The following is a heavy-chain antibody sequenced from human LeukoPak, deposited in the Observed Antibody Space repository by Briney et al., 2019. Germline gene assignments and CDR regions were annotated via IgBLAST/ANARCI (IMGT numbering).Heavy chain of an antibody. D-gene: IGHD6-19*01. CDR3: ARGRWQWLPRGKGYFDY. CDR2: ISYDGSNK. J-gene: IGHJ4*02. V-gene: IGHV3-30*03. CDR1: GFTFSSYG. Sequence: GGSLRLSCAASGFTFSSYGMHWVRQAPGKGLEWVAVISYDGSNKYYADSVKGRFTISRDNSKNTLYLQMNSLRAEDTAVYYCARGRWQWLPRGKGYFDYWGQGTLVTVSS.